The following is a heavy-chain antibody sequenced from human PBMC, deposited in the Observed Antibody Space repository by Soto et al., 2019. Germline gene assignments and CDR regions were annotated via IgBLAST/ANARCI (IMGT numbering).Heavy chain of an antibody. CDR1: GYSISSDYY. Sequence: ETLSLTCTVSGYSISSDYYWVWIRQPPGKGLEWIGSIYHSGSTYSNPSLKSRLTISVDTSKNQFSLKLSSVTAADTAVYYCVRDTGYSRSSGDSWGQGTLVTVS. J-gene: IGHJ4*02. CDR2: IYHSGST. CDR3: VRDTGYSRSSGDS. D-gene: IGHD6-6*01. V-gene: IGHV4-38-2*02.